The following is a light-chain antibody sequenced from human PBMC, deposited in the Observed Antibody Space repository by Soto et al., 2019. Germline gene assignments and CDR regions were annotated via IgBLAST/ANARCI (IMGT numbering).Light chain of an antibody. CDR1: QSISIY. CDR2: SVS. J-gene: IGKJ1*01. Sequence: DIQMTQSPSSLSASVGDRVTITCRASQSISIYVNWYQQKPGKAPKVLIYSVSKLQSGVPSRFSGSGSGTDFTLTISSLQPEDFAIYYCQQSYSTVWTFGQGTKVDIK. V-gene: IGKV1-39*01. CDR3: QQSYSTVWT.